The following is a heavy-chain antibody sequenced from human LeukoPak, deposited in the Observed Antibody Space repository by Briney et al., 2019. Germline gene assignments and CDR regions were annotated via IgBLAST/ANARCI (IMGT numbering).Heavy chain of an antibody. Sequence: SVTLSLTCTVSGGSISSYYWSWIRQPPGKGLEWIGYIHYSGSTSYNPSLKSRVTISVDTSKNQFSLKLTSVTAADTAVYYCARGYSGSYGRFDYWGQGTLVTVSS. CDR2: IHYSGST. D-gene: IGHD1-26*01. CDR1: GGSISSYY. V-gene: IGHV4-59*01. CDR3: ARGYSGSYGRFDY. J-gene: IGHJ4*02.